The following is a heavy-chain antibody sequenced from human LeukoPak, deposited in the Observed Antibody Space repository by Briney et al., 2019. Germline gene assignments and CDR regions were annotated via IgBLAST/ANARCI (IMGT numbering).Heavy chain of an antibody. CDR3: ARGYSGSYGRFDY. CDR2: IYYSGNT. Sequence: SETLSLTCTVSGGSISSFYWSWIRQPPGKGLEWIGYIYYSGNTNYNPSLKNRVTISVDTSKNQFSLKLSSVTAANTAVYYCARGYSGSYGRFDYWGQGTLATVSS. J-gene: IGHJ4*02. CDR1: GGSISSFY. V-gene: IGHV4-59*01. D-gene: IGHD1-26*01.